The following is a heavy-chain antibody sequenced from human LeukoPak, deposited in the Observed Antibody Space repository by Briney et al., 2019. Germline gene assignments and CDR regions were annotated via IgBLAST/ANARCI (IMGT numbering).Heavy chain of an antibody. V-gene: IGHV1-18*01. J-gene: IGHJ4*02. D-gene: IGHD4-17*01. CDR3: ARDAVSTVNAGGIDY. Sequence: GASVKVSCKASGYTFTSYGISWLRQAPGQRLEWMAWISAYSGNTEYAENIQGRVTMTTDTSTSTAYMELRSLRSDDTAVYYCARDAVSTVNAGGIDYWGQGTLVTVSS. CDR1: GYTFTSYG. CDR2: ISAYSGNT.